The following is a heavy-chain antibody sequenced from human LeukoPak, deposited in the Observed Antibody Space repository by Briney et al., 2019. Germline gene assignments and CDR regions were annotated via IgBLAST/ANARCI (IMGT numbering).Heavy chain of an antibody. V-gene: IGHV4-59*08. Sequence: KPSETLSLTCTVSGGSLSNYYWSWIRQPPGKGLEWIGYIYYSGSINYNPSLKSRVTISVDMSKNQFSLQLSSVTAADTAVYYCARQSRDGDYIAKLFDYWGQGTLVTVFS. CDR1: GGSLSNYY. CDR2: IYYSGSI. CDR3: ARQSRDGDYIAKLFDY. J-gene: IGHJ4*02. D-gene: IGHD4-17*01.